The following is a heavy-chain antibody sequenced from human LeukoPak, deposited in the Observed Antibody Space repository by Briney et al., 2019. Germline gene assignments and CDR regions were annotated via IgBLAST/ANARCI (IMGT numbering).Heavy chain of an antibody. V-gene: IGHV3-30-3*01. CDR2: ISYGGTNK. CDR3: AMGTSGALFDY. D-gene: IGHD1-1*01. CDR1: GFTFSSYA. J-gene: IGHJ4*02. Sequence: GRSLRLSCAASGFTFSSYAMHWVRQAPGKGLEWVAVISYGGTNKYYADSVKGRFTISRDNSKNTLYLLMDSLRAEDTAVYYCAMGTSGALFDYWGQGTLVTVSS.